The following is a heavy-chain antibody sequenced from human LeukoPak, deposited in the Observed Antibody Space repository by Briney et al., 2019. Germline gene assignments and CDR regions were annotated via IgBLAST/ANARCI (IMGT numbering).Heavy chain of an antibody. V-gene: IGHV1-46*03. CDR1: GYTFTSYY. D-gene: IGHD6-13*01. J-gene: IGHJ4*02. Sequence: ATVKVSCKASGYTFTSYYMHWVRQAPGQGLEWMGIINPSGGSTSYAQKFQGRVTMTRDTSTTTVYMELSSLRSEDTAVYYCSSGDHSSSWYRYWGQGTLVTVSS. CDR3: SSGDHSSSWYRY. CDR2: INPSGGST.